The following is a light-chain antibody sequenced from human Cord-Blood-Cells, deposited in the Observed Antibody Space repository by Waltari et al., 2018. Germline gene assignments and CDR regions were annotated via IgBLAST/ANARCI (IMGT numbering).Light chain of an antibody. V-gene: IGLV2-14*03. J-gene: IGLJ1*01. CDR1: SSDVGGYNY. Sequence: QSALTHPASVSGSPGQSITISCTGTSSDVGGYNYASWYQQHPGKAPKLMIYDVSNRPSGVSNRFSGSKSGNTASLTISGLQAEDEADYYCSSYTSSSTPFYVFGTGTKVTVL. CDR2: DVS. CDR3: SSYTSSSTPFYV.